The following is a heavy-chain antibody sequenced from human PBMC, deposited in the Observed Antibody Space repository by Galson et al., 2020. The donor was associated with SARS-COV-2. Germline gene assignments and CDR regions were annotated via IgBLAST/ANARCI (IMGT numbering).Heavy chain of an antibody. J-gene: IGHJ4*02. V-gene: IGHV4-31*03. CDR3: ARDDSAVTIRH. CDR2: IYSNGNT. D-gene: IGHD4-17*01. CDR1: GDSISSGGYSVSRPSYY. Sequence: SETLSLTCTVTGDSISSGGYSVSRPSYYYSWIRQRPGKGLEWIGYIYSNGNTYLNPSLKSRVIMSIITSKNQFSLKLNSVNAADTAVYYCARDDSAVTIRHWGQGTLVTVSS.